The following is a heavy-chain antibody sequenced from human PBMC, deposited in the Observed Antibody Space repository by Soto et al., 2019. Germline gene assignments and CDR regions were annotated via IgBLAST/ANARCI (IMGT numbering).Heavy chain of an antibody. D-gene: IGHD3-10*01. CDR1: GYSFTSYW. J-gene: IGHJ6*02. CDR2: IDPSDSYT. Sequence: GESLKISCKGSGYSFTSYWISWVRQMPGKGLEWMGRIDPSDSYTNYSPSFQGHVTISADKSISTAYLQWSSLKASDTAMYYCATLQGAYYYGSGTDGMDVWGQGTTVTVSS. CDR3: ATLQGAYYYGSGTDGMDV. V-gene: IGHV5-10-1*01.